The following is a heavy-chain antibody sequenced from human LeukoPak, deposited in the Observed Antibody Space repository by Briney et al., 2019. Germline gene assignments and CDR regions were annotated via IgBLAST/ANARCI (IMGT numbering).Heavy chain of an antibody. Sequence: PGGPLRLSCAAFGFTFCSYWVSWVRQAPGEGLGWVANIKQDGSEKYYVDSVKGRFTISRDNAKNSLYLQMNSLRAEDTAVYYCARDGGPRAIAAAGIPQHWGQGTLVTVSS. CDR1: GFTFCSYW. D-gene: IGHD6-13*01. V-gene: IGHV3-7*01. J-gene: IGHJ1*01. CDR2: IKQDGSEK. CDR3: ARDGGPRAIAAAGIPQH.